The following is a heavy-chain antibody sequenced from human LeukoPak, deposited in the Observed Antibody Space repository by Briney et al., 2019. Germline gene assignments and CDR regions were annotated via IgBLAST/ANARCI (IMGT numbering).Heavy chain of an antibody. CDR1: GGSFSGYY. V-gene: IGHV4-34*01. J-gene: IGHJ4*02. CDR3: VSGGGIAAAGYFDY. Sequence: SETLSLTCAVYGGSFSGYYWSWIRQPPGKGLEWIGEINHSGSTNYNPSLKSRVTISVDTSKNQFSLKLSPVTAADTAVYYCVSGGGIAAAGYFDYWGQGTLVTVSS. D-gene: IGHD6-13*01. CDR2: INHSGST.